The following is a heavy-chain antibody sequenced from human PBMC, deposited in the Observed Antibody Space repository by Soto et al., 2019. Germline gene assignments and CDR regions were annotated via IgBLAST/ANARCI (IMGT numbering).Heavy chain of an antibody. CDR1: GGSISSSNW. Sequence: SETLSLTCAVSGGSISSSNWWSWVRQPPGKEKERIGEIYQSGSTNNNPYLKSQVTISVDKSKNQFSLKLSFVTAADTAVYYCARRGYCTNGVCYYGMDVWGQGTTVT. D-gene: IGHD2-8*01. V-gene: IGHV4-4*02. CDR2: IYQSGST. J-gene: IGHJ6*02. CDR3: ARRGYCTNGVCYYGMDV.